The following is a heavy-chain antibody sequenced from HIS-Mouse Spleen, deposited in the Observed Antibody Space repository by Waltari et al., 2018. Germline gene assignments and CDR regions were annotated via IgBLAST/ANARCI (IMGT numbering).Heavy chain of an antibody. CDR2: IYSGGST. CDR1: GFTVRSNY. V-gene: IGHV3-53*01. D-gene: IGHD3-10*01. J-gene: IGHJ6*02. CDR3: ARTPTMVRGVIKDYYYYGMDV. Sequence: EVQLVESGGGLIQPGGSLRLSCAPSGFTVRSNYMSWVRQAPGQGPEWVSVIYSGGSTYYADSVKGRFTISRDNSKNTLYLQMNSLRAEDTAVYYCARTPTMVRGVIKDYYYYGMDVWGQGTTVTVSS.